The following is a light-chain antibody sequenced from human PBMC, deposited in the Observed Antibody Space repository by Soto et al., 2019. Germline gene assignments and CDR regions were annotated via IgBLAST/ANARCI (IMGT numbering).Light chain of an antibody. J-gene: IGLJ3*02. CDR3: VLYMGSGIS. CDR1: SGSVSTSYY. Sequence: QTVVTQDPSFSVSPGGTVTLTCGLSSGSVSTSYYPSWYQQTPGQAPRTLIYSTNTRSSGVPDRFSGSILGNKAALTITGAQADDESDYYCVLYMGSGISFGGGTKLTVL. CDR2: STN. V-gene: IGLV8-61*01.